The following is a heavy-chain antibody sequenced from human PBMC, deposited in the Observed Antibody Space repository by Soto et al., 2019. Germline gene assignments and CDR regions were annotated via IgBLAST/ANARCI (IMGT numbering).Heavy chain of an antibody. CDR1: GYTFTSYG. CDR2: ISAYNGNT. CDR3: ASGRLSGYSPRLES. Sequence: ASVKVSCKASGYTFTSYGISWVRQAPGQGLEWMGWISAYNGNTNYAQKLQGRVTMTTDTSTSTAYMELSSLRSDDTAVYYCASGRLSGYSPRLESWGQGTLVTVSS. V-gene: IGHV1-18*01. D-gene: IGHD3-22*01. J-gene: IGHJ5*01.